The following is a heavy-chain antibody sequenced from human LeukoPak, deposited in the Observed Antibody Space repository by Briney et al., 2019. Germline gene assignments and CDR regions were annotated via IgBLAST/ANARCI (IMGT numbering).Heavy chain of an antibody. V-gene: IGHV4-59*01. CDR1: GGSISSYY. CDR3: ARAGVEMATINFDY. CDR2: IYYSGST. D-gene: IGHD5-24*01. J-gene: IGHJ4*02. Sequence: SETLSLTCTVSGGSISSYYWSWIRQPPGKGLEWIGYIYYSGSTNYNPSLKSRVTILVDTSKNQFSLKLSSVTAADTAVYYCARAGVEMATINFDYWGQGTLVTVSS.